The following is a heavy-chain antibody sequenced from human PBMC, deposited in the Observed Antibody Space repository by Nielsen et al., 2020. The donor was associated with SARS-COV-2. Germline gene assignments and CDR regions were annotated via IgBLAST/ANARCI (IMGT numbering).Heavy chain of an antibody. CDR1: GFPFSSFA. J-gene: IGHJ3*02. Sequence: SLKISCAASGFPFSSFAMHWVRQAPGKGLEWLAVISFDGSDEYSADSVKGRFTISRDNAKNTLYLQMTSLRTEDTAVYYCAREDSWELLRTYDALDIWGQGTMVSVSS. CDR3: AREDSWELLRTYDALDI. CDR2: ISFDGSDE. V-gene: IGHV3-30-3*01. D-gene: IGHD1-26*01.